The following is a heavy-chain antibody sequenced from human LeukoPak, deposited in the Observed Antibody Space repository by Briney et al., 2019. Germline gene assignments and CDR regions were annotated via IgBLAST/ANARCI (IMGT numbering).Heavy chain of an antibody. CDR1: GYTFTSYG. J-gene: IGHJ6*04. CDR2: ISAYNGNT. V-gene: IGHV1-18*04. D-gene: IGHD3-10*01. Sequence: ASVKVSCKASGYTFTSYGISWVRQAPGQGLEWMGWISAYNGNTNYAQKLQGRVTMTTDTSTSTAYMELRSLRSDDTAVYYCARALSGSGRVYYYYGMDVWGKGTTVTVSS. CDR3: ARALSGSGRVYYYYGMDV.